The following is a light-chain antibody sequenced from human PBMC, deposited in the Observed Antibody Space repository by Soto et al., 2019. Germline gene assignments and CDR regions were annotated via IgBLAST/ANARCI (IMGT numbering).Light chain of an antibody. CDR2: DAT. Sequence: IQLTQSPPSLSASIVDRVTIACQSTQDISIFLNWYQQKPGKAPELLIYDATILETGVPSRFSGSGSGTDFTFAISGLQPEDLATYYCQQFHDLPITFGQGTRLEIK. V-gene: IGKV1-33*01. CDR1: QDISIF. J-gene: IGKJ5*01. CDR3: QQFHDLPIT.